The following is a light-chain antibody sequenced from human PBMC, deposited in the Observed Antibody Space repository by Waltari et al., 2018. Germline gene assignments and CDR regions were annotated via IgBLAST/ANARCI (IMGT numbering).Light chain of an antibody. CDR1: QSLEHSDGSTY. J-gene: IGKJ2*01. V-gene: IGKV2-24*01. Sequence: DIVMTQTPLSSPVHLGQSASISCRSSQSLEHSDGSTYLSWLQQRPGQPPRLLIYEISNRFSGVPDRFSGSGSGTDFTLKISRVEAEDVGVYYCLQATKFPRSFGQGTKLEI. CDR3: LQATKFPRS. CDR2: EIS.